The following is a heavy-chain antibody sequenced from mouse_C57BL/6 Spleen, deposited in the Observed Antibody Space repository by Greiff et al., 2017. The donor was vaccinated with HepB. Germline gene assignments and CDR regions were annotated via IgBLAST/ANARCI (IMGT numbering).Heavy chain of an antibody. CDR1: GFTFSSYG. CDR3: ASDYYGSSYGYFDV. J-gene: IGHJ1*03. CDR2: ISSGGSYT. V-gene: IGHV5-6*01. D-gene: IGHD1-1*01. Sequence: EVQGVESGGDLVKPGGSLKLSCAASGFTFSSYGMSWVRQTPDKRLEWVATISSGGSYTYYPDSVKGRFTISRDNAKNPLYLPMSSLKSEDTAMYYCASDYYGSSYGYFDVWGTGTTVTVSS.